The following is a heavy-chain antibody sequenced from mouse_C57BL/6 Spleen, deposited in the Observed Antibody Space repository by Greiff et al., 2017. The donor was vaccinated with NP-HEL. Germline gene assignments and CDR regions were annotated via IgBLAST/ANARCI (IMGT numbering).Heavy chain of an antibody. CDR2: INYDGSST. V-gene: IGHV5-16*01. CDR3: ARDRHYYGSSYVYFDY. Sequence: EVKVVESEGGLVQPGSSMKLSCTASGFTFSDYYMAWVRQVPEKGLEWVANINYDGSSTYYLDSLKSRFIISRDNAKNILYLQMSSLKSEDTATYYCARDRHYYGSSYVYFDYWGQGTTLTVSS. CDR1: GFTFSDYY. J-gene: IGHJ2*01. D-gene: IGHD1-1*01.